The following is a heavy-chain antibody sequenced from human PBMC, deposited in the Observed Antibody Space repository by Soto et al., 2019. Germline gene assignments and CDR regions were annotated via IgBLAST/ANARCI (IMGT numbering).Heavy chain of an antibody. J-gene: IGHJ3*02. CDR2: ISYSGGT. CDR3: ATDGGLSCGGDCRVDGFDI. V-gene: IGHV4-59*01. CDR1: GGSISSYY. Sequence: QVQLQESGPGLVKPSETLSLTCTVSGGSISSYYWNWIRQPPGRGLEWIGYISYSGGTSYNPSLKSRVTISVDTSKNQFSLNLSSVTAADTAVYYCATDGGLSCGGDCRVDGFDIWGQGTMVTVSS. D-gene: IGHD2-21*02.